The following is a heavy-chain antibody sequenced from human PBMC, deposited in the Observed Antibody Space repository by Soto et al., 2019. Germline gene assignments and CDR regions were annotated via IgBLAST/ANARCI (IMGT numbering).Heavy chain of an antibody. CDR3: TRDQDDSSAAFDI. V-gene: IGHV3-7*01. CDR2: IKEDGSEK. Sequence: EVQLVESGGDLVQPGGSLRLSCAASRFSFHKYWMSWVRQAPGKGLEWVANIKEDGSEKYYVDSVKGRFTISRDNAKNSLYLQMNSLRVEDTAMYYCTRDQDDSSAAFDIWGQGTPVTVSS. J-gene: IGHJ3*02. D-gene: IGHD3-3*01. CDR1: RFSFHKYW.